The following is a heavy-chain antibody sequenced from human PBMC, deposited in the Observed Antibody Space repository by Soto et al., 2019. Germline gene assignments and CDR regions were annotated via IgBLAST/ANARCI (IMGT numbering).Heavy chain of an antibody. D-gene: IGHD6-19*01. CDR1: GYTFTGYY. Sequence: ASVKVSCKASGYTFTGYYMHWVRQAPGQGLEWMGWINPNSGGTNYAQKFQGWVTMTRDTSASTAYMELNSLRSEDTAVYYCARGSTSGWPLDFWGQGTLVTVSS. CDR3: ARGSTSGWPLDF. J-gene: IGHJ4*02. CDR2: INPNSGGT. V-gene: IGHV1-2*04.